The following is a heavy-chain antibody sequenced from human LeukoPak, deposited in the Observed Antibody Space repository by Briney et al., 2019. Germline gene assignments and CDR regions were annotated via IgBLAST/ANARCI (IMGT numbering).Heavy chain of an antibody. CDR1: GGSISSGDYC. CDR2: IYYSGST. J-gene: IGHJ6*02. V-gene: IGHV4-31*03. CDR3: ARDPGQGYYYYGMDV. Sequence: PSETLSLTCTVSGGSISSGDYCWSWIRQHPGKGLGWIGCIYYSGSTYYNPSLKSRLTISVDTSKNQFSLKLTSVTAADTAVYFCARDPGQGYYYYGMDVWGQGTTVTVSS. D-gene: IGHD1-14*01.